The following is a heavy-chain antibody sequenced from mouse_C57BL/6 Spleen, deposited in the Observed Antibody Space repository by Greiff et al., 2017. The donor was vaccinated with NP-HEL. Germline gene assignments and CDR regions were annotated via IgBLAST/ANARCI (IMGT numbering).Heavy chain of an antibody. CDR2: IDPETGGT. V-gene: IGHV1-15*01. CDR1: GYTFTDYE. CDR3: TREAYGNYDAMDY. J-gene: IGHJ4*01. D-gene: IGHD2-1*01. Sequence: VQLQESGAELVRPGASVTLSCKASGYTFTDYEMHWVKQTPVHGLEWIGAIDPETGGTAYNQKFKGKAILTADKSSSTAYMELRSLTSEDSAVYYCTREAYGNYDAMDYWGQGTSVTVSS.